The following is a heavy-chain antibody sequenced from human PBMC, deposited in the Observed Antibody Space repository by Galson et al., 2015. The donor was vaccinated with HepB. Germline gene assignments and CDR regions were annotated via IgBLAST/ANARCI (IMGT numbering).Heavy chain of an antibody. J-gene: IGHJ3*01. V-gene: IGHV3-21*04. CDR2: ISSSSTYI. D-gene: IGHD1-1*01. CDR1: GFTFSAYT. Sequence: SLRLSCAASGFTFSAYTFNWVRQTPEKGLECVSSISSSSTYINYPDSLAGRFTVSTDNSKHSLFLQMKRLRAEDTAVYYRARNTNGIDAFDVWGRGTVVTVSS. CDR3: ARNTNGIDAFDV.